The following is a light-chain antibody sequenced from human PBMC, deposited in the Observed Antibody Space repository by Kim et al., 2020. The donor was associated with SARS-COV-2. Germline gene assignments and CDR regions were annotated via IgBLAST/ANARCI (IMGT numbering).Light chain of an antibody. CDR1: ELGDKY. CDR2: QDS. CDR3: QAWDSSIVV. J-gene: IGLJ2*01. V-gene: IGLV3-1*01. Sequence: SYELTQPPSVSVSPGQTASITCSGDELGDKYASWYQQKPGQSPVLVIYQDSKRPSGIPERFSGSNSGNTATLTISGTQAMDEADYYCQAWDSSIVVFGGGTQLTVL.